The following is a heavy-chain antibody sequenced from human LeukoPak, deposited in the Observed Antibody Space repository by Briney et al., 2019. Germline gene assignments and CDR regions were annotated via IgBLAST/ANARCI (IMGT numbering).Heavy chain of an antibody. J-gene: IGHJ4*02. CDR3: ATEDSGSYQGGFDY. CDR2: ISWNSGSI. D-gene: IGHD1-26*01. Sequence: GGSLRLSCAASRFTFSSYAMSWVRQAPGKGLEWVSGISWNSGSIGYADSVKGRFTISRDNAKNSLYLQMNSLRAEDTALYYCATEDSGSYQGGFDYWGQGTLVTVSS. CDR1: RFTFSSYA. V-gene: IGHV3-9*01.